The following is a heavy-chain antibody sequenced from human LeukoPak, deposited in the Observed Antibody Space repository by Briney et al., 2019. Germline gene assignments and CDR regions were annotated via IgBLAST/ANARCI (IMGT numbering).Heavy chain of an antibody. J-gene: IGHJ6*03. D-gene: IGHD2-2*01. CDR1: GGSISSYY. CDR3: ARVVPAETYYYYYYMDV. V-gene: IGHV4-59*01. Sequence: PSETLSLTCTVSGGSISSYYWSWIRQPPGKGLEWIGYIYYSGSTNYNPSLKSRVTISVDTSKNQFSLKLSSVTAADTAVYYCARVVPAETYYYYYYMDVWGKGTTVTVSS. CDR2: IYYSGST.